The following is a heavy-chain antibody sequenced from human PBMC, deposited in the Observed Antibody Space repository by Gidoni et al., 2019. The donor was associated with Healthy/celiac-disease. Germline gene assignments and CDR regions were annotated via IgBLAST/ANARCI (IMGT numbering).Heavy chain of an antibody. Sequence: QVQLQESGPGLVKPSGTLSLTCAVSGGSISRSNWWSWVRQPPGKGLEWIGEIYHSGSTNYNPSLKSRVTISVDKSKNQFSLKLSSVTAADTAVYYCASSGSGSSGGCWFDPWGQGTLVTVSS. D-gene: IGHD3-10*01. CDR3: ASSGSGSSGGCWFDP. J-gene: IGHJ5*02. CDR2: IYHSGST. CDR1: GGSISRSNW. V-gene: IGHV4-4*02.